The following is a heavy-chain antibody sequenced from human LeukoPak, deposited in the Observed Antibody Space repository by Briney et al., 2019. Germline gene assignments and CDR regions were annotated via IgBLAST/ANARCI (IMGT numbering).Heavy chain of an antibody. Sequence: PSETLSLTCTVSGGSISSSSYYWGWIRQPPGKGLEWIGSIHYSGSTSYNPSLKSRVTISVDTSKNQFSLKLSSVTAADTAVYYYARDAPYYYDSSGRNYFDHWGQGTLVTVSS. CDR2: IHYSGST. J-gene: IGHJ4*02. CDR3: ARDAPYYYDSSGRNYFDH. V-gene: IGHV4-39*07. CDR1: GGSISSSSYY. D-gene: IGHD3-22*01.